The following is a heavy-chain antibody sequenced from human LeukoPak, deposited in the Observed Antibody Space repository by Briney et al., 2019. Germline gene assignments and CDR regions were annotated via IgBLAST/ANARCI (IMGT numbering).Heavy chain of an antibody. Sequence: SETLSLACAVYGGSFSGYYWSWIRQPPGKGLEWIGEINHSGSTNYNPSLKSRVTISVDTSKNQFSLKLSSVTAADTAVYYCAGTSYYDSSGYYHYSLWGQGTLVTVSS. CDR2: INHSGST. CDR3: AGTSYYDSSGYYHYSL. D-gene: IGHD3-22*01. J-gene: IGHJ4*02. V-gene: IGHV4-34*01. CDR1: GGSFSGYY.